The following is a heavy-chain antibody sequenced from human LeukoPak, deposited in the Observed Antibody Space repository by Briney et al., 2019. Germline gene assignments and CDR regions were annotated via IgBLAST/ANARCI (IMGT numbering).Heavy chain of an antibody. CDR3: AKGIRRFLEWPPDAFDI. J-gene: IGHJ3*02. Sequence: GGSLRLSCAASGFTFSSYAMSWVRQAPGRGLEWVSVIYSGGATYYADSVKGRFTISRDNSKNTLYLQMNSLRAEDTAVYYCAKGIRRFLEWPPDAFDIWGQGTMVTVSS. D-gene: IGHD3-3*01. V-gene: IGHV3-66*02. CDR2: IYSGGAT. CDR1: GFTFSSYA.